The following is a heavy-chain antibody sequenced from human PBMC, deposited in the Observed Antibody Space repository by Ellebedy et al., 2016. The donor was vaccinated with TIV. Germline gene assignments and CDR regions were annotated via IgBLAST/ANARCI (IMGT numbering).Heavy chain of an antibody. CDR1: VDRASDKYAT. J-gene: IGHJ6*02. Sequence: QTLSLTCAISVDRASDKYATWNWIRQSPSRGLEWLGRAYYRSTLIYDYAVSVKGRITINPDTSNNQRSLHLNSVTPKDTAVYYCANNPPLCYSCADVWGQGTTVTVSS. V-gene: IGHV6-1*01. D-gene: IGHD1/OR15-1a*01. CDR3: ANNPPLCYSCADV. CDR2: AYYRSTLIY.